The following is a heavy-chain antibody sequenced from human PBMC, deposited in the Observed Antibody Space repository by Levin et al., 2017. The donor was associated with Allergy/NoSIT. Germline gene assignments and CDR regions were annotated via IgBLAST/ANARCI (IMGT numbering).Heavy chain of an antibody. CDR1: GGSVSSGSYY. V-gene: IGHV4-61*01. CDR2: IYYSGST. D-gene: IGHD4-11*01. J-gene: IGHJ6*03. Sequence: PSETLSLTCTVSGGSVSSGSYYWSWIRQPPGKGLEWIGYIYYSGSTNYNPSLKSRVTISVDTSKNQFSLKLSSVTAADTAVYYCASVIVTTVTRYYYYYMDVWGKGTTVTVSS. CDR3: ASVIVTTVTRYYYYYMDV.